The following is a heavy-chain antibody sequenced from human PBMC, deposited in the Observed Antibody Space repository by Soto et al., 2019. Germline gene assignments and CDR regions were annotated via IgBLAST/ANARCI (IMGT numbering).Heavy chain of an antibody. Sequence: HPGGSLRLSCAASGFSFSTYAMGWVRQAPGKGLEWVSAISRSGGSTYYADSVKGRFTTSRDNSKNTLDVQMNSLRAEDTAVYYCVKDLKYCSNGVCYEPETTEVGMDVWGQGTTVTVSS. CDR2: ISRSGGST. CDR3: VKDLKYCSNGVCYEPETTEVGMDV. V-gene: IGHV3-23*01. J-gene: IGHJ6*02. CDR1: GFSFSTYA. D-gene: IGHD2-8*01.